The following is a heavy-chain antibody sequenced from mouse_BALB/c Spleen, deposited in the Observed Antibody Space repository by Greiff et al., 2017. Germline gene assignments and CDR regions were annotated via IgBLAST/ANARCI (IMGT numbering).Heavy chain of an antibody. CDR1: GFTFTDYY. J-gene: IGHJ2*01. Sequence: EVQGVESGGGLVQPGGSLRLSCATSGFTFTDYYMSWVRQPPGKALEWLGFIRNKANGYTTEYSASVKGRFTISRDNSQSILYLQMNTLRAEDSATYYCARDYYGSPFDYWGQGTTLTVSS. CDR2: IRNKANGYTT. D-gene: IGHD1-1*01. V-gene: IGHV7-3*02. CDR3: ARDYYGSPFDY.